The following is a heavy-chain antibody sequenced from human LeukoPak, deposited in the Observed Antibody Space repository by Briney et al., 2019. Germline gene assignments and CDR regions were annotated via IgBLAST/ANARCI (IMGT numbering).Heavy chain of an antibody. J-gene: IGHJ6*02. D-gene: IGHD3-22*01. CDR2: IYYSGST. Sequence: SETLSLTCTVSGGSLSSYYWSWIRQPPGKGLEWIGYIYYSGSTNYNPSLKSRVTISVDTSKNQFSLKLSSVTAADTAVYYCARLFYDSSGYVPLYYGMDVWGQGTTVTVSS. CDR3: ARLFYDSSGYVPLYYGMDV. V-gene: IGHV4-59*08. CDR1: GGSLSSYY.